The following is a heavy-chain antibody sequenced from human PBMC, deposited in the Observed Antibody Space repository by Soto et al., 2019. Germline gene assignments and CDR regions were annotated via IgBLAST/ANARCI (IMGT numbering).Heavy chain of an antibody. V-gene: IGHV3-23*01. D-gene: IGHD3-16*02. CDR2: ISGSGGSP. CDR1: GFTFSSYA. J-gene: IGHJ4*02. Sequence: EVQLLESGGGLVQPGGSLRLSCAASGFTFSSYAMSWVRQAPGKGLEWVSAISGSGGSPYYADSVKGRFTISRDNSKNTLYLQMNSLRAEDTAVYYCAKDLRERTLRYKTVDYWGQGTLVTVSS. CDR3: AKDLRERTLRYKTVDY.